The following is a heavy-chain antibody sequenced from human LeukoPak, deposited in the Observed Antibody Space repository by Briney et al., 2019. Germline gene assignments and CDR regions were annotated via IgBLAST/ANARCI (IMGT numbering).Heavy chain of an antibody. CDR1: GYTXTGYY. V-gene: IGHV1-2*02. Sequence: ASVKVSCKASGYTXTGYYMHWVRQAPGQGLEWMGWINPNTGGTHYAQKFQGRVTMTRDTSIRIAYMDLSSLKSDDTAVYYCARDFYGGNFGTLDYWGQGTLVTVSS. CDR3: ARDFYGGNFGTLDY. D-gene: IGHD4-23*01. CDR2: INPNTGGT. J-gene: IGHJ4*02.